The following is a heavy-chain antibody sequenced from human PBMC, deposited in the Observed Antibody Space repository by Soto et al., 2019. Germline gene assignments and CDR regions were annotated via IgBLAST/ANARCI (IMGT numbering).Heavy chain of an antibody. CDR3: ATSGPSVPIDAFDI. CDR1: GYTFTGYY. Sequence: ASVKVSCKASGYTFTGYYMHWVRQAPGQGLEWMGWINPNSGGTNYAQKFQGWVTMTRDTSISTAYMELSRLRSDDTAVYYCATSGPSVPIDAFDIWGQGTMVTVSS. J-gene: IGHJ3*02. D-gene: IGHD3-3*01. CDR2: INPNSGGT. V-gene: IGHV1-2*04.